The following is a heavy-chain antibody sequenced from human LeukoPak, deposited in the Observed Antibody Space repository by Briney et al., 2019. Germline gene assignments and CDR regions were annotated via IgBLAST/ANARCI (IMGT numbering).Heavy chain of an antibody. J-gene: IGHJ4*02. Sequence: ASVKVSCKASGYTFTGYYMHWVRQAPGQGLEWMGWINPNSGGTNYAQKFQGRVTMTRDTSISTAYMELSRLRSDDTAVYYCAAPDIVVVVAATLASDYWGQGTLVTVSS. D-gene: IGHD2-15*01. CDR1: GYTFTGYY. CDR2: INPNSGGT. V-gene: IGHV1-2*02. CDR3: AAPDIVVVVAATLASDY.